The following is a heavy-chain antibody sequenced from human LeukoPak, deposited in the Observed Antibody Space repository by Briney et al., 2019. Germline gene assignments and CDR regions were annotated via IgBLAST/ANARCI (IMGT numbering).Heavy chain of an antibody. J-gene: IGHJ5*02. CDR2: IYYSGST. Sequence: PSETLSLTCTVSGGSISSSSYYWGWIRRPPGKGLEWIGNIYYSGSTYCNPSLKSRVTISVDTSKNQFSLKLSSVTAADTAVYYCARQVVVVPAAKGLYYDFWSGLPVYWFDPWGQGTLVTVSS. D-gene: IGHD2-2*01. CDR1: GGSISSSSYY. CDR3: ARQVVVVPAAKGLYYDFWSGLPVYWFDP. V-gene: IGHV4-39*01.